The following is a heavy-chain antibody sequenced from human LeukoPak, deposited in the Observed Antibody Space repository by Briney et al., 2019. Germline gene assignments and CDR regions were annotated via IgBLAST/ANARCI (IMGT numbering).Heavy chain of an antibody. CDR3: ARDRSGYSEYYFDY. D-gene: IGHD5-12*01. CDR1: GGSTNTYC. Sequence: ETLSLTCTVSGGSTNTYCWSWIRQPAEKGLEWIGRIYPSGSTYYNPSLKSRVTISIDKSKNQFSLSLTSVTAPDTAVYYCARDRSGYSEYYFDYWGQGSLVTVSS. CDR2: IYPSGST. V-gene: IGHV4-4*07. J-gene: IGHJ4*02.